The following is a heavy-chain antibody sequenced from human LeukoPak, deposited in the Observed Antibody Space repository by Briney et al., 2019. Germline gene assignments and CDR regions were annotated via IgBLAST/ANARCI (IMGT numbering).Heavy chain of an antibody. Sequence: SGGSLRLSCAASGFTFSSYEMNWVRQAPGKGLVWVSRINSDGSSTTYADSVKGRFTISRDNAKKSLYLQMNSLRADDTAVYFCSRDGNYVFDSWGQGTLVTVSS. CDR1: GFTFSSYE. V-gene: IGHV3-74*01. CDR2: INSDGSST. D-gene: IGHD4-11*01. J-gene: IGHJ4*02. CDR3: SRDGNYVFDS.